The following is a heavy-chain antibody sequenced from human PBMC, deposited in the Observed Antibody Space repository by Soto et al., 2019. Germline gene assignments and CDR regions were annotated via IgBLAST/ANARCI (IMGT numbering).Heavy chain of an antibody. Sequence: SETLSLTCSVSGDSISTVDYFWAWIRQPPGQALEYIGYMYKSATTYYNPSFESRVAISLDTSKSQFSLNVTSVTAADTAVYFCARGRYCLTGRCFPNWFHSWGQGTLVTVSS. D-gene: IGHD2-15*01. CDR3: ARGRYCLTGRCFPNWFHS. CDR1: GDSISTVDYF. J-gene: IGHJ5*01. CDR2: MYKSATT. V-gene: IGHV4-30-4*01.